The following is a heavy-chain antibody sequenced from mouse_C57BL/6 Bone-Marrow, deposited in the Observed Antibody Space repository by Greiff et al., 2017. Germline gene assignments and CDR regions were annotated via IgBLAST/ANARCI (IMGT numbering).Heavy chain of an antibody. V-gene: IGHV5-17*01. D-gene: IGHD1-1*01. CDR2: ISSGSSTI. CDR3: ARRTTEGYFDV. Sequence: DVMLVESGGGLVKPGGSLKLSCAASGFTFSDYGMHWVRQAPEKGLEWVAYISSGSSTIYYADTVKGRFTISRDNAKNTLFLQMTSLRSEDTAMYYCARRTTEGYFDVWGTGTTVTVSS. CDR1: GFTFSDYG. J-gene: IGHJ1*03.